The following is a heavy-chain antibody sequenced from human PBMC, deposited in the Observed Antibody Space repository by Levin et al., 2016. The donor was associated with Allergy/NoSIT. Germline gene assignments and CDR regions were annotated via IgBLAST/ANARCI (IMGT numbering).Heavy chain of an antibody. V-gene: IGHV3-66*01. Sequence: VRQAPGKGLEWVSVIYADGTTYYADSVKGRFTISRDNSKNTLYLQMASLRGEDTAVYYCVIFGVVSLDPPSKTENFDYWGQGTLVTVSS. CDR2: IYADGTT. CDR3: VIFGVVSLDPPSKTENFDY. D-gene: IGHD3-3*01. J-gene: IGHJ4*02.